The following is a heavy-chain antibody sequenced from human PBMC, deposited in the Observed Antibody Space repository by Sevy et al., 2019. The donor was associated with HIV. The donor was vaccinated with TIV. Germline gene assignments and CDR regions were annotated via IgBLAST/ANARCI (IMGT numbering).Heavy chain of an antibody. CDR1: GGSISSSSYY. CDR3: ASVENYYDSSGYPYFDY. Sequence: SETLSLTCTVSGGSISSSSYYWGWIRQPPGKGLEWIGSIYYSGSTYYNPSLKSRVTISVDTSKNQFSLKLSSVTAADTAVYYCASVENYYDSSGYPYFDYWGQGTLVTVSS. CDR2: IYYSGST. J-gene: IGHJ4*02. D-gene: IGHD3-22*01. V-gene: IGHV4-39*01.